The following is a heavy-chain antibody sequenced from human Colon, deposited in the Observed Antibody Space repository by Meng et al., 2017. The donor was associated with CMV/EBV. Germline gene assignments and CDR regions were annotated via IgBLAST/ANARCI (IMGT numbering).Heavy chain of an antibody. D-gene: IGHD3-16*01. CDR2: IYPGDSDT. Sequence: TVSCKGSGYSFTSYWIGWVRQRPGKGLEWMGIIYPGDSDTRYSPSFQGQVTISADKSISTAYLQWSSLKASDTAMYYCARRGPLDVDYWGQGTLVTVSS. CDR3: ARRGPLDVDY. J-gene: IGHJ4*02. V-gene: IGHV5-51*01. CDR1: GYSFTSYW.